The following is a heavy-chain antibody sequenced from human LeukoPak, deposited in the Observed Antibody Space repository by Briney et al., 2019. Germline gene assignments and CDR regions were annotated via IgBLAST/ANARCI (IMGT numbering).Heavy chain of an antibody. V-gene: IGHV4-59*01. CDR2: MYYSGSS. CDR3: AFGEPPDY. Sequence: PSETLSLTCTVSSGSISSDYWTWIRQPPGKGLEWVGYMYYSGSSSYNPSLESRVTISIDTSKNEFSLKLSSVTAADTAVYYCAFGEPPDYWGQGTLVTVSS. J-gene: IGHJ4*02. CDR1: SGSISSDY. D-gene: IGHD3-10*01.